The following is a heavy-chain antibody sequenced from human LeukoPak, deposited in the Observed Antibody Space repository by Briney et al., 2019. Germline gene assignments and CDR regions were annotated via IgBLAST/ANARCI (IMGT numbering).Heavy chain of an antibody. CDR1: GYTFTGYY. D-gene: IGHD3-10*01. V-gene: IGHV1-2*02. Sequence: ASVKVSCMASGYTFTGYYMHWVRQAPGQGLEWMGWINPNSGGTNYAQNFQGRVTMTRDTSITTAYMELSRLRSDDTAVYYCARRYFLSGNYYTDYWGQGTLVTVSS. J-gene: IGHJ4*02. CDR3: ARRYFLSGNYYTDY. CDR2: INPNSGGT.